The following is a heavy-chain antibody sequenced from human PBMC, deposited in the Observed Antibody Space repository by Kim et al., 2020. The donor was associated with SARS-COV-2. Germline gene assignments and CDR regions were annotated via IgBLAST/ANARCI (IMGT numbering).Heavy chain of an antibody. J-gene: IGHJ4*02. CDR2: TTRDGGGS. CDR1: GFTFSDYA. Sequence: GGSLRLSCSASGFTFSDYAIHWVRRAPGMGLQYVSATTRDGGGSFYADSVKDRFSIFRDNSKNTLFLQMSGLRIEDKAIYYCVRYGRNYGAVHWGQGALVSVS. CDR3: VRYGRNYGAVH. D-gene: IGHD1-7*01. V-gene: IGHV3-64D*06.